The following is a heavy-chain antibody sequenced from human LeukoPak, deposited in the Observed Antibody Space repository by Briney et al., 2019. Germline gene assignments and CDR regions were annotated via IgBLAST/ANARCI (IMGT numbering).Heavy chain of an antibody. CDR2: IGTAGDP. CDR3: ARGAVATNGIDV. CDR1: GFTFNSYS. V-gene: IGHV3-13*05. Sequence: GGSLRLSCAASGFTFNSYSMNWVRQAPGKGREWLSAIGTAGDPFHPGSVKGRVTLPRKNGKNSLVLQINNLGAGDTAVYYCARGAVATNGIDVWGKGTTVTVSP. D-gene: IGHD5-12*01. J-gene: IGHJ6*04.